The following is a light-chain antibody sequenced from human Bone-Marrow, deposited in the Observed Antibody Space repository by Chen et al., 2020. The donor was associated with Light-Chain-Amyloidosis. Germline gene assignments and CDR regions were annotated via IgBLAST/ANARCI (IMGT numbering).Light chain of an antibody. CDR1: QGIGNS. CDR3: QQYKSYPFT. Sequence: DIQITQSPSSLSASVGDRVTITCRASQGIGNSLAWFQQKPGKAPKPLIYAASSLQSGVTLKFSGSGSGTDFTLTISSLQPADFATYYCQQYKSYPFTFGGGTKVEIK. V-gene: IGKV1-16*02. CDR2: AAS. J-gene: IGKJ4*01.